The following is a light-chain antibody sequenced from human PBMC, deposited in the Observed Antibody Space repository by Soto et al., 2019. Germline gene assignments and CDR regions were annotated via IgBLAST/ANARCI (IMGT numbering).Light chain of an antibody. CDR3: QQRSNWPSLT. J-gene: IGKJ4*01. Sequence: EIILTQSPATLSLSPGERATLSCRASRSVGDYLAWYQQKPGQAPRLLIYDASNRATGVPARFSGSGSGTDFTLTISSLEPEDSAVYYCQQRSNWPSLTFGGGTKVDIK. CDR1: RSVGDY. V-gene: IGKV3-11*01. CDR2: DAS.